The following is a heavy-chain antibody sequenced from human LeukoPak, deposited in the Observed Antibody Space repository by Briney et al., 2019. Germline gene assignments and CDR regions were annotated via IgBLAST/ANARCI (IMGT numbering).Heavy chain of an antibody. V-gene: IGHV3-23*01. J-gene: IGHJ4*02. CDR1: GFTFSSFA. CDR2: ISGRDGST. Sequence: GGSLRLSCAASGFTFSSFAMGWVRQAPGKGLQWVSSISGRDGSTYYAASVKGRFTISRDNSKNTLCLQMNSLRDEDTAVYYCATTGYSNRNYWGQGTLVTVSS. CDR3: ATTGYSNRNY. D-gene: IGHD6-13*01.